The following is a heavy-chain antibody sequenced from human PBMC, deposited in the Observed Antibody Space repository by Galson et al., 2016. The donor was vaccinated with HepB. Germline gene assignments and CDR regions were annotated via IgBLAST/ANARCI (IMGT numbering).Heavy chain of an antibody. J-gene: IGHJ5*02. CDR1: GGSITSESHS. Sequence: SETLSLTCTVSGGSITSESHSWGWIRQSPGKGLEWIANMYHSGNAFYNPSLKSRVTMNVDASRNQFSLTLTSVTATDTAVYYCARWLLLIQGRGIAGFEPWGQGTLVTVSS. CDR2: MYHSGNA. D-gene: IGHD3-10*01. CDR3: ARWLLLIQGRGIAGFEP. V-gene: IGHV4-39*01.